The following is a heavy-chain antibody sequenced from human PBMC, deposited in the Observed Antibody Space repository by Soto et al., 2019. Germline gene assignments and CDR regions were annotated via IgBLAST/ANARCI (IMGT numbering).Heavy chain of an antibody. CDR1: GGSISSGAYY. Sequence: KPSETLSLTCTVSGGSISSGAYYWSWIRQHPGKGLEWIGYIYYSGSTYYNPSLKSRVTISVDTSKNQFSLKLSSVTAADTAVYYCARDAVDCSGGSCQYWYFDLWGRGXLVTVSS. CDR3: ARDAVDCSGGSCQYWYFDL. J-gene: IGHJ2*01. CDR2: IYYSGST. V-gene: IGHV4-31*03. D-gene: IGHD2-15*01.